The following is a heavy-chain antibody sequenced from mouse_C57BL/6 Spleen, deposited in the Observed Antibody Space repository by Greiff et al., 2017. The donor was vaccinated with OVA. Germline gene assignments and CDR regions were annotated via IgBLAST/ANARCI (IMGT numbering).Heavy chain of an antibody. CDR3: ARERTTVVTYWYFDV. D-gene: IGHD1-1*01. Sequence: EVQGVESGPELVKPGASVKISCKASGYSFTDYNMNWVKQSNGKSLEWIGVINPNYGTTSYNQKFKGKATLTVDQSSSTAYMQLNSLTSEDSAVYYCARERTTVVTYWYFDVWGTGTTVTVSS. J-gene: IGHJ1*03. CDR1: GYSFTDYN. CDR2: INPNYGTT. V-gene: IGHV1-39*01.